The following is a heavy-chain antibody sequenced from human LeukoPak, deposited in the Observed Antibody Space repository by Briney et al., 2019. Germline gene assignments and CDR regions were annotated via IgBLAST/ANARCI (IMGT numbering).Heavy chain of an antibody. J-gene: IGHJ3*02. Sequence: ASVKVSCKASGFTFTGYYMHWVRQAPGQGLEWKGWINPNSGGTNYAQKFQGRVTMTRETSISTVYMELSGLRSDDTAVYSCARGGTVVRGADDAFDIWGQGTMVTVS. D-gene: IGHD3-10*01. CDR2: INPNSGGT. CDR3: ARGGTVVRGADDAFDI. V-gene: IGHV1-2*02. CDR1: GFTFTGYY.